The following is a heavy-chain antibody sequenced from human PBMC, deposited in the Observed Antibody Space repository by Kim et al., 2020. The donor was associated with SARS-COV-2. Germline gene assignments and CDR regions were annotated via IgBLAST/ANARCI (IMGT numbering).Heavy chain of an antibody. CDR1: GGTFSSYT. CDR2: IIPILGIA. D-gene: IGHD1-26*01. V-gene: IGHV1-69*02. CDR3: ARMSGSYSDAFDI. Sequence: SVKVSCKASGGTFSSYTISWVRQAPGQGLEWMGRIIPILGIANYAQKFQGRVTITADKSTSTAYMELSSLRSEDTAVYYCARMSGSYSDAFDIWGQGTMVTVSS. J-gene: IGHJ3*02.